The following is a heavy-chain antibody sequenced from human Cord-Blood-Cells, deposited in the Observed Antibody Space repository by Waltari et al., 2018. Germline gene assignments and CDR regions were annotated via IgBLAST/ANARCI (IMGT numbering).Heavy chain of an antibody. Sequence: EVQLVESGGGLVQPGGSLRLSCAASGFTVSSNYMSWVRQAPGKGLEWVSVIYSGGSTYYADSGKGRFTISRDNSKNTLYLQMNSLRAEDTAVYYCARARYSGYGDAFDIWGQGTMVTVSS. CDR1: GFTVSSNY. CDR3: ARARYSGYGDAFDI. V-gene: IGHV3-66*01. D-gene: IGHD5-12*01. CDR2: IYSGGST. J-gene: IGHJ3*02.